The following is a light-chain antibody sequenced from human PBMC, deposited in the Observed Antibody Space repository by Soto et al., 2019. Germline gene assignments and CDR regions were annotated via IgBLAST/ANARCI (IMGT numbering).Light chain of an antibody. CDR3: QQYGNSPPNT. Sequence: IVLTQSPGTLSLSPGERATLSCRASQSVSSSYLAWYQQKPGQAPRVLIYGASSRATGIPDRFSGSGSGTEFTLTISRLEPEDFAVYFCQQYGNSPPNTFGQGTKVDIK. V-gene: IGKV3-20*01. CDR2: GAS. J-gene: IGKJ2*01. CDR1: QSVSSSY.